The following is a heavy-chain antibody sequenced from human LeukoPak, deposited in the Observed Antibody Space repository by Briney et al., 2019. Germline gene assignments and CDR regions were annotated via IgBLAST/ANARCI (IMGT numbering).Heavy chain of an antibody. CDR2: ISSSSSYI. V-gene: IGHV3-21*01. D-gene: IGHD4-23*01. Sequence: PGGSLRLSCAASGFTFSSYSMNWVRQAPGKGLEWVSSISSSSSYIYYADSVKGRFTISRDNAKNSLYLQMNSLRAEDTAVYYCARSYDYGGNSSPIDYWGQGTLVTVSS. J-gene: IGHJ4*02. CDR3: ARSYDYGGNSSPIDY. CDR1: GFTFSSYS.